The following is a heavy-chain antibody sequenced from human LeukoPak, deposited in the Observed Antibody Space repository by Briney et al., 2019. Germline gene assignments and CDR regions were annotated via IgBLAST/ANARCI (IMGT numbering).Heavy chain of an antibody. J-gene: IGHJ4*02. CDR2: IWYDGSNK. D-gene: IGHD6-13*01. V-gene: IGHV3-33*01. CDR3: ASVRHSSGWYSFDY. CDR1: GFTFSSYG. Sequence: GGSLRLSCAASGFTFSSYGMHWVRQAPGKGLEWVAVIWYDGSNKYYADSVKGRFTISRDNSKNTLYLQMNSLRAEDTAVYYCASVRHSSGWYSFDYWGQGTLVTVSS.